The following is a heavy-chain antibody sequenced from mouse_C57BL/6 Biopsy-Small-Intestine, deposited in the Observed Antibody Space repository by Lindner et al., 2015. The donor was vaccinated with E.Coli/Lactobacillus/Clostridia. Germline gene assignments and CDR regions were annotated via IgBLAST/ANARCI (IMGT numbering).Heavy chain of an antibody. CDR2: INTGTGDP. Sequence: VKVSCKASGYAFTTYSISWVRQVPGQGLEWMGWINTGTGDPTYAPGFTGRFVFSFDTSVTTAYAQISSLKAEDTAVYYCARRFWSGRNEYWGQGTLVTVSA. J-gene: IGHJ3*01. V-gene: IGHV9-2-1*01. D-gene: IGHD1-3*01. CDR1: GYAFTTYS. CDR3: ARRFWSGRNEY.